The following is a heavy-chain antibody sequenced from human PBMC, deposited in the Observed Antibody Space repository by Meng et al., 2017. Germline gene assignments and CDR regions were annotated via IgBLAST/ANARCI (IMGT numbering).Heavy chain of an antibody. CDR1: GGSISSSNW. V-gene: IGHV4-4*02. CDR3: ARFIAAALIDAFDI. D-gene: IGHD6-13*01. CDR2: IYHSGST. Sequence: VQLKESGPGLGSPSGHSFLTCSVPGGSISSSNWWSWIRQRPRKGLQAIGEIYHSGSTIYNPSLKSRVTISVDKSNNQFSMKMSSVTAADTAVYYSARFIAAALIDAFDIWGQGTMVTVSS. J-gene: IGHJ3*02.